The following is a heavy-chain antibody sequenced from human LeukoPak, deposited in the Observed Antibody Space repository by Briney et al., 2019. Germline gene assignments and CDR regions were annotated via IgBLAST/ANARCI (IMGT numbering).Heavy chain of an antibody. D-gene: IGHD1-26*01. Sequence: PGGSLRLSCAASGFTFSSYRMNWVRQAPGKGLEWVSYISSSSSTIYYAGSVKGRFTISRDNAKNSLYLQMNSLRAEDTAVYYCARASLYSGSQNFDYWGQGTLVTASS. CDR1: GFTFSSYR. CDR2: ISSSSSTI. J-gene: IGHJ4*02. CDR3: ARASLYSGSQNFDY. V-gene: IGHV3-48*01.